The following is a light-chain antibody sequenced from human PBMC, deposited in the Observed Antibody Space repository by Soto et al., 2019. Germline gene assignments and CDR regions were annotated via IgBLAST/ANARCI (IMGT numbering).Light chain of an antibody. CDR1: QSISSY. CDR3: QQSYSTPRT. J-gene: IGKJ1*01. Sequence: DIQMTQSPSSLSASVGARVTIHCRASQSISSYLNWYQQKPGKAPKLLLYAASSLQSGAPSRFSGSGSGTDFTLTISSLQPEDFATYYCQQSYSTPRTCGQGTKVESK. CDR2: AAS. V-gene: IGKV1-39*01.